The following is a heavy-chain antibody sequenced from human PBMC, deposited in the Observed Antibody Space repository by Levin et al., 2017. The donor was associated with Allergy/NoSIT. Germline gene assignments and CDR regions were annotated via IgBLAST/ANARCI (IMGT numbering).Heavy chain of an antibody. D-gene: IGHD2-2*01. CDR1: GFTFTGYT. J-gene: IGHJ6*02. CDR2: ISSRSSI. Sequence: PGGSLRLSCAASGFTFTGYTMNWVRQAPDKGLEWVSFISSRSSIYYSDSVKGRFTISSDNAKKSLYLRMDRLTAEDTAVYYCTRAQECRGTICYGRGYYYYGMDVWGQGTTVTVSS. CDR3: TRAQECRGTICYGRGYYYYGMDV. V-gene: IGHV3-69-1*02.